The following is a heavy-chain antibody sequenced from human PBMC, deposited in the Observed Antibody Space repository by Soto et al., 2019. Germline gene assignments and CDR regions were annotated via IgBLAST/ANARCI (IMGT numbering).Heavy chain of an antibody. CDR2: IIPILGIA. V-gene: IGHV1-69*02. D-gene: IGHD4-17*01. CDR1: GGTFSSYT. Sequence: SVKVSCKASGGTFSSYTISLVRQAPGQGLEWMGRIIPILGIANYAQKFQGRVTITADKSTSTAYMELSSLRSEDTAVYYCARARYYGDYAGFDYWGQGTLVTVSS. J-gene: IGHJ4*02. CDR3: ARARYYGDYAGFDY.